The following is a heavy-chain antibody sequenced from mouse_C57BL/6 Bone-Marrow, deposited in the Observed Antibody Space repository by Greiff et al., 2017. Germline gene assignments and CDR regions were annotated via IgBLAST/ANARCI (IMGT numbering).Heavy chain of an antibody. V-gene: IGHV1-69*01. D-gene: IGHD2-1*01. J-gene: IGHJ2*01. CDR1: GYTFTSYW. CDR3: AREGNFYFDY. Sequence: QVQLQQPGAELVMPGASVKLSCKASGYTFTSYWMHWVKQRPGQGLEWIGEIDPSDSYTNYNQKFKGKSTLTVDKSSSTAYMQISSLTSEDSAVYYCAREGNFYFDYWGQGTTLTVSS. CDR2: IDPSDSYT.